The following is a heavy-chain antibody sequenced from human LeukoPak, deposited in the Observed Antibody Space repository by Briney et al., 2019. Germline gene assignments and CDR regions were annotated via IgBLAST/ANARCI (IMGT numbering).Heavy chain of an antibody. CDR2: ISGSGGST. Sequence: GGSLRLSCAASGFTFSSYAMSWVRQAPGKGLEGVSAISGSGGSTYYADSVKGRFTISRDNSKNTLYLQMNSLRAEDTAVYYCAKWAKISYGNPYYYYMDVWGKGTTVTVSS. CDR3: AKWAKISYGNPYYYYMDV. D-gene: IGHD4-17*01. J-gene: IGHJ6*03. V-gene: IGHV3-23*01. CDR1: GFTFSSYA.